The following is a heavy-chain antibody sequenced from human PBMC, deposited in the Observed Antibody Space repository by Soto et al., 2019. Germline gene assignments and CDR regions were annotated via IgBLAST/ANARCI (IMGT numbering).Heavy chain of an antibody. CDR2: IYYSGST. Sequence: SETLSRTCTVSGGSISSGDYYWSRILQPPGKGLEWIVYIYYSGSTYYNPSLKSRVTISVDTSKNQFSLKLSSVTAADTAVYYCARDNILGILYGGMDVWGQGTTVTVSS. V-gene: IGHV4-30-4*01. J-gene: IGHJ6*02. D-gene: IGHD3-3*01. CDR1: GGSISSGDYY. CDR3: ARDNILGILYGGMDV.